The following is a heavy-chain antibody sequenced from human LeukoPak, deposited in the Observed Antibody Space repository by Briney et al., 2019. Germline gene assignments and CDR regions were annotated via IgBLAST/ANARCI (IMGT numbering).Heavy chain of an antibody. CDR1: GGSISSYY. CDR3: ARSSSSRPFLYFDY. J-gene: IGHJ4*02. V-gene: IGHV4-4*07. D-gene: IGHD6-6*01. Sequence: PSETLSLTCTDSGGSISSYYWSWIRQPAGKGLEWIGRIYTSGSTNYNPSLKSRVTMSVDTSKNQFSLKLSSVTAADTAVYYCARSSSSRPFLYFDYWGQGTLVTVSS. CDR2: IYTSGST.